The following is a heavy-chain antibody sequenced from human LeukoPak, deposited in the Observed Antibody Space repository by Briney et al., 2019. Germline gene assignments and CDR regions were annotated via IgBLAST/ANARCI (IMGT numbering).Heavy chain of an antibody. Sequence: PGGSLRLSCAASGFIFSTYSMNWFRQAPGGGLEWVSSISSSRSFIYYADSVQGRFTISRDNAKNSLYLQMNSLRAEDTAVYYCARVTGGFYSHFDYWGQGTLVTVSS. V-gene: IGHV3-21*01. CDR1: GFIFSTYS. J-gene: IGHJ4*02. CDR2: ISSSRSFI. D-gene: IGHD3-22*01. CDR3: ARVTGGFYSHFDY.